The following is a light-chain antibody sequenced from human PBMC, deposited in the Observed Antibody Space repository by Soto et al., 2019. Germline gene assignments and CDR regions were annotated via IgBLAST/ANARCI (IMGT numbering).Light chain of an antibody. J-gene: IGLJ3*02. CDR2: LEGTGRY. CDR3: ETWANNIWV. CDR1: SGYVSYV. V-gene: IGLV4-60*03. Sequence: QLVLTQSSSASASLRSSVKLTCTLSSGYVSYVVAWHQLKPGKAPRYLMKLEGTGRYNKGSGVPDRFSGSSSGPDRYLIISNLQSEDEADYYCETWANNIWVFGGGTKVTVL.